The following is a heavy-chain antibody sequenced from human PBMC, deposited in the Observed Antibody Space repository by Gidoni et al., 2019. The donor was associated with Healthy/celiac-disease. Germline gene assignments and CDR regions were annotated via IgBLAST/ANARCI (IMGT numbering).Heavy chain of an antibody. D-gene: IGHD3-10*01. CDR2: IIPIFGTA. J-gene: IGHJ3*02. V-gene: IGHV1-69*06. CDR1: GGTFSSYA. CDR3: ARVTLNYYGSGSYYAFDI. Sequence: QVQLVQSGAEVKKPGSSVKVSCKASGGTFSSYAISWVRQAPGQGLEWMGGIIPIFGTANYAQKFQGRVTITADKSTSTAYMELSSLRSEDTAVYYCARVTLNYYGSGSYYAFDIWGQGTMVTVSS.